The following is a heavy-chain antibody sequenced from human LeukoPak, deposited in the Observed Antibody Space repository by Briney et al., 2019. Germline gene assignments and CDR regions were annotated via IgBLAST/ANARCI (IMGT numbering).Heavy chain of an antibody. J-gene: IGHJ4*02. CDR1: GGSISSGSYY. Sequence: SQTLSLTCTVSGGSISSGSYYWSWIRQPAGKGLEWIWRIYTSGSTNYNPSLKSRVTISVDTSKNQFSLKLSSVTAADTAVYYCARGLWFGELSDPPDYWGQGTLVTVSS. CDR3: ARGLWFGELSDPPDY. D-gene: IGHD3-10*01. CDR2: IYTSGST. V-gene: IGHV4-61*02.